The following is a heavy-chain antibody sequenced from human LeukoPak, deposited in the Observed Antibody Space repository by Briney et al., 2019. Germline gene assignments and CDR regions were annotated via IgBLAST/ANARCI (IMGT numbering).Heavy chain of an antibody. Sequence: GGSLRLSCTASGFTFGDYAMSWVRQAPGKGLEWVGFIRSKAYGGTTEYAASVKGRFTISRDDSKSIAYRQMNSLKTEDTAVYYCTRGVYDSSGYYPQQTDYWGQGTLVTVSS. J-gene: IGHJ4*02. V-gene: IGHV3-49*04. D-gene: IGHD3-22*01. CDR1: GFTFGDYA. CDR3: TRGVYDSSGYYPQQTDY. CDR2: IRSKAYGGTT.